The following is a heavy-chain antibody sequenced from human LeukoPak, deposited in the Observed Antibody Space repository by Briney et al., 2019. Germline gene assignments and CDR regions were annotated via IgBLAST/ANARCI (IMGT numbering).Heavy chain of an antibody. D-gene: IGHD2-2*02. CDR3: AGDFCSSTSCYKRARRNHNWFDP. Sequence: ASVKVSCKASGYTFTGYYMHWVRQAPGQGLEWMGWINPNSGGTNYAQKFQGRVTMTRDTSISTAYMELSRLRSDDTAVYYCAGDFCSSTSCYKRARRNHNWFDPWGQGTLVTVSS. CDR1: GYTFTGYY. J-gene: IGHJ5*02. CDR2: INPNSGGT. V-gene: IGHV1-2*02.